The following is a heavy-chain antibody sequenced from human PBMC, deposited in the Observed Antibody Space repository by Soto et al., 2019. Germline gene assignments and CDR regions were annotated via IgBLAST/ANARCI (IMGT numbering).Heavy chain of an antibody. V-gene: IGHV4-34*01. J-gene: IGHJ5*02. CDR3: ARAPGASVVAAADNWFDP. D-gene: IGHD2-2*01. Sequence: PSETLSLTCAVYGGSFSGYFWSWIRQPPGKGLEWIGEVNDSGSTNYNPSLTSRVTMSVDSSKNQFSLKLTSVTAADTAVYYCARAPGASVVAAADNWFDPWGQGTLVTVS. CDR2: VNDSGST. CDR1: GGSFSGYF.